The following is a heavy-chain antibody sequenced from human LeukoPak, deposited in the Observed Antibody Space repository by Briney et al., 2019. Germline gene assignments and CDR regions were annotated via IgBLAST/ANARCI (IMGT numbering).Heavy chain of an antibody. CDR3: ARHGPGYSSSWFDY. V-gene: IGHV4-39*01. J-gene: IGHJ4*02. Sequence: SETLSLTCTVSGGSISSSSYYWGWIRQPPGKGLEWIGSIYYSGSTYYNPSLKSRVTISVDTSKNQFSLKLSSVTAADTAVYYCARHGPGYSSSWFDYWGQGTLVTVSS. D-gene: IGHD6-13*01. CDR2: IYYSGST. CDR1: GGSISSSSYY.